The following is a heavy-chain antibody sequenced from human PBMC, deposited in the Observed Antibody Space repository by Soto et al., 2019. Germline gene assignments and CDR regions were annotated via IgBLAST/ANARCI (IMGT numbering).Heavy chain of an antibody. J-gene: IGHJ6*02. CDR3: ARDWGYCSGGTCYYGMDV. D-gene: IGHD2-15*01. Sequence: EVQLVESGGGLVQPGGSLRLSCAASGFTFGSYRMNWVRQAPGKGLEWISYISSSSSTIYYADSVKGRFTISRDNAKNSLELQMNTLRDEDTAMYYCARDWGYCSGGTCYYGMDVWGQGTTVTFSS. V-gene: IGHV3-48*02. CDR2: ISSSSSTI. CDR1: GFTFGSYR.